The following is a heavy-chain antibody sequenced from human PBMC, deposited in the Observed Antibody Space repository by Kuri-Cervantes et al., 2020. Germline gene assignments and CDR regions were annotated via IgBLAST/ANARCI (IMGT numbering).Heavy chain of an antibody. CDR1: GYTFTGYY. V-gene: IGHV1-2*02. CDR3: ARHLGGGLDVDY. D-gene: IGHD3-16*01. J-gene: IGHJ4*02. Sequence: ASVKVSCKASGYTFTGYYMHWVRQAPGQGLEWMGWINPNSGGTNYAQKFQGRVTMTRDTSISTAYLQWSSLKASDTAMYYCARHLGGGLDVDYWGQGTLVTVSS. CDR2: INPNSGGT.